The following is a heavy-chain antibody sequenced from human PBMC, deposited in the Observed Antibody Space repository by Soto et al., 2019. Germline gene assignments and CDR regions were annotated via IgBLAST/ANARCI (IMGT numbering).Heavy chain of an antibody. CDR2: IWYDGSNK. D-gene: IGHD1-26*01. Sequence: GGSLRLSCAASGFTFSSYGMHWVRQAPGKGLEWVAVIWYDGSNKYYADFVKGRFTISRDNSKNTLYLQMNTLRAEDTAVYYCARGLRGRATALYAFDIWGQGTMVTVSS. CDR1: GFTFSSYG. V-gene: IGHV3-33*01. CDR3: ARGLRGRATALYAFDI. J-gene: IGHJ3*02.